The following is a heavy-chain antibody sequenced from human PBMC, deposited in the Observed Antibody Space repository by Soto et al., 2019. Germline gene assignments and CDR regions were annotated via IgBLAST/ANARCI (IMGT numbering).Heavy chain of an antibody. CDR1: GGSFSDYY. CDR3: ARGGRLRSPFGY. J-gene: IGHJ4*02. Sequence: SETLSLTCAVYGGSFSDYYWTWIRQPPGKGLEWIGEIKHSGTTTHNPSLKSRVTMSVDTSKNQFSLNLTFVTAADTAIYYCARGGRLRSPFGYWGQGILVTVSS. CDR2: IKHSGTT. V-gene: IGHV4-34*01. D-gene: IGHD4-17*01.